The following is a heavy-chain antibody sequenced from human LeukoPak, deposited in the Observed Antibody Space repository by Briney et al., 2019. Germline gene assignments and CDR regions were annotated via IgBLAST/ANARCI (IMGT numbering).Heavy chain of an antibody. CDR1: GFTFSNYI. Sequence: GGSLRLSCAASGFTFSNYIMNWVRQAPGKGLEWVAVISYDGSNKYYADSVKGRFTISRDNSKNTLYLQMNSLRAEDTAVYYCASIYGKPHWGQGTLVTVSS. J-gene: IGHJ4*02. CDR2: ISYDGSNK. V-gene: IGHV3-30*03. CDR3: ASIYGKPH. D-gene: IGHD4-17*01.